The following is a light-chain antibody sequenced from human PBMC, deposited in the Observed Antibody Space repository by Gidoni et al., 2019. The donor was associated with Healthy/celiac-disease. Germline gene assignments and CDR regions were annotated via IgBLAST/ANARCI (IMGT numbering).Light chain of an antibody. V-gene: IGLV4-69*01. CDR1: SGHSSYA. Sequence: SASLGASVKLTCTLSSGHSSYAIAWHQQQPEKGPRYLMKLNSDGSHSKGDGIPDRFSGSSSGAERYLTISSLQSEDEADYYCQTWGTGIKVVFGGGTKLTVL. CDR3: QTWGTGIKVV. CDR2: LNSDGSH. J-gene: IGLJ2*01.